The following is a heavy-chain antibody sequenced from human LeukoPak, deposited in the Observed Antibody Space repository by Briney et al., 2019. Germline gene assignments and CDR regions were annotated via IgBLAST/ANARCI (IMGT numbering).Heavy chain of an antibody. J-gene: IGHJ6*03. CDR2: LRSKADSYAT. CDR1: GFTFSGSA. Sequence: GGSLRLSCAASGFTFSGSAMHWVRQASGKGLEWVGRLRSKADSYATAYAASVKGRFTISRDDSKNTAYLQMNSLKTEDTAVYYCTRHRAGIAAAGTNYYYMDVWGKGTTVTVSS. D-gene: IGHD6-13*01. V-gene: IGHV3-73*01. CDR3: TRHRAGIAAAGTNYYYMDV.